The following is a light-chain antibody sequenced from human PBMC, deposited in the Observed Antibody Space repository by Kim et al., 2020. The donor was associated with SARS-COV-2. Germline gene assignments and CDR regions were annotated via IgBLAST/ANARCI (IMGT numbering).Light chain of an antibody. V-gene: IGLV3-1*01. CDR3: QAWDSSTVV. CDR1: KLGEKY. CDR2: QDM. Sequence: SYELTQPPSVAVSPGQTATITCSGDKLGEKYVSWYQQKPGQSPVMVIYQDMKRPSGIPERFSGSNSGNTATLTISGTQAMDEADFYCQAWDSSTVVFGGG. J-gene: IGLJ2*01.